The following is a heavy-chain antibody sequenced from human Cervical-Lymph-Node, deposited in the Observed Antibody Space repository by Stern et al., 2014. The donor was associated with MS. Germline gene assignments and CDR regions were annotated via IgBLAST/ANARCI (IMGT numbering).Heavy chain of an antibody. CDR2: IIPSFDTT. D-gene: IGHD3-16*01. Sequence: VQLVESGAEVKKPGASVKVSCKASGGTFNSYAISWVRQAPGQGLEWMGGIIPSFDTTNYTQKFQGRVTITADESTTTAYMELSSLRSEDTAVYFCARNQLGETTGQYYLYGMDVWGQGTTVTVSS. J-gene: IGHJ6*02. CDR3: ARNQLGETTGQYYLYGMDV. CDR1: GGTFNSYA. V-gene: IGHV1-69*01.